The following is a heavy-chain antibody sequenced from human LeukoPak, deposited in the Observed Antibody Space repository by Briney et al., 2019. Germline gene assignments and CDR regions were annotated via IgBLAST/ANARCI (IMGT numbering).Heavy chain of an antibody. J-gene: IGHJ5*02. CDR2: ISYDGSNK. CDR1: GFTFSSYG. Sequence: GRSLRLSWAASGFTFSSYGMHWVSQAPGKGLEWVAVISYDGSNKYYADSVKGRFTISRDNSKNTLYLQMNSLRAEDTAVYYCAKGRGPWGQGTLVTVSS. CDR3: AKGRGP. V-gene: IGHV3-30*18.